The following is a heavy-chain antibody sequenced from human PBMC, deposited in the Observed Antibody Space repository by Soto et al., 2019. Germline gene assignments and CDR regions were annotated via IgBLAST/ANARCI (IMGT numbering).Heavy chain of an antibody. CDR2: IYPGDSDT. V-gene: IGHV5-51*01. CDR1: GFSFTSFW. Sequence: GESLKISCKASGFSFTSFWIGWVRQMPGKGLEWMGIIYPGDSDTRYSPSFQGQVTISVDKSITTAYLQWSSLKASDTAIYYCARQGPNAFDIWGQGTMVTVSS. J-gene: IGHJ3*02. CDR3: ARQGPNAFDI.